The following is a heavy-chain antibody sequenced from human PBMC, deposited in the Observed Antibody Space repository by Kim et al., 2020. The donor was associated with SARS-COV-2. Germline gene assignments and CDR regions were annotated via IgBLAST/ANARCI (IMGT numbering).Heavy chain of an antibody. D-gene: IGHD1-26*01. V-gene: IGHV3-30*01. J-gene: IGHJ4*02. CDR3: ATEAKSGSYPLDY. Sequence: YADSVKGRFTISRDNSKNTMYLQMNSLRPEDTAVYYCATEAKSGSYPLDYWGQGALVTVSS.